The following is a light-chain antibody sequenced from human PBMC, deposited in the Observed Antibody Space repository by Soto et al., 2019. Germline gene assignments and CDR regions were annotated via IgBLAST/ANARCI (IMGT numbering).Light chain of an antibody. Sequence: EIVLTQSSATLSVSPGARAPLSCRARKSVSSKLAWYPQQPGQAPRLLIYGASTRATGIPARFSGSGCGTDFSLTISSLEPEDFAVYYCQQRSNWPPEITFGQGTRLEIK. CDR1: KSVSSK. V-gene: IGKV3-11*01. CDR3: QQRSNWPPEIT. CDR2: GAS. J-gene: IGKJ5*01.